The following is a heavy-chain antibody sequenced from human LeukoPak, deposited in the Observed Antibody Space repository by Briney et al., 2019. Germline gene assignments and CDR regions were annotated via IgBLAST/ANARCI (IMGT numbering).Heavy chain of an antibody. CDR1: RDTFRRYA. J-gene: IGHJ4*02. D-gene: IGHD2-2*01. CDR2: IIPIFGTP. CDR3: ATRYCTFTSCYFDY. Sequence: SVKVSCKASRDTFRRYAIGWVRQAPGQGLEWMGGIIPIFGTPNYAQKFQARVTITADKSTTTAYMELSSLRSEDTAVYYCATRYCTFTSCYFDYWGQGTLVTVSS. V-gene: IGHV1-69*06.